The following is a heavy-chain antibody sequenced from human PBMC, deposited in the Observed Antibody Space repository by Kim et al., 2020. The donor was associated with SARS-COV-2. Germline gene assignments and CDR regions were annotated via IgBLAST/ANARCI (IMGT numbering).Heavy chain of an antibody. V-gene: IGHV3-73*01. Sequence: GGSLRLSCAASGFSFSDSVMHWVRQAPGKGLERVGRIRSKTKSYATEYVASVKGRFTISRDDSKNTAYLQMDSLKTEDTAVYYCTRRVMATQDCFHPWC. CDR3: TRRVMATQDCFHP. CDR1: GFSFSDSV. CDR2: IRSKTKSYAT. J-gene: IGHJ5*02. D-gene: IGHD2-21*01.